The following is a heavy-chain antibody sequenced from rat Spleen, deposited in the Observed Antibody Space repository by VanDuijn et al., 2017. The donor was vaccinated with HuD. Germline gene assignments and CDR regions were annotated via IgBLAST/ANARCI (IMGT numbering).Heavy chain of an antibody. V-gene: IGHV3-3*01. J-gene: IGHJ3*01. CDR2: INSAGTT. CDR3: TTHGARVSRFAY. CDR1: NYSITSNY. Sequence: EVQLQESGPGLVKPSQSLSLTCSVTNYSITSNYWGWIRKFPGNKLEWMGYINSAGTTNYNPSLKSRISITRDTSKNQFFLQVNSVSSEDTATYYCTTHGARVSRFAYWGQGTLVTVSS. D-gene: IGHD1-4*01.